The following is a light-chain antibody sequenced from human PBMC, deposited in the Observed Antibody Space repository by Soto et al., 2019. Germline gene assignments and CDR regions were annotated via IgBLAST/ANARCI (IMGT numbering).Light chain of an antibody. V-gene: IGKV3-15*01. CDR1: QSGGTN. Sequence: EIVMTQSPATLSLSPGDRATLSCRASQSGGTNVAWFQQRPGQPPMLLMYGASTWASGIPVRFSGRGSGTDFTLTISSRQSEDFAIYECQQYNTWTWTFGQGTKV. CDR3: QQYNTWTWT. CDR2: GAS. J-gene: IGKJ1*01.